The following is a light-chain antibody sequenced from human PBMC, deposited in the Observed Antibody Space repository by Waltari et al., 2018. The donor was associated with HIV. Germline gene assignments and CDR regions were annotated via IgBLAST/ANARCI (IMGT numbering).Light chain of an antibody. CDR3: QQRSNWPRFT. J-gene: IGKJ2*01. CDR2: DAS. CDR1: QSVSNN. Sequence: ELVLTQSPATLSLSPGERATLSCRASQSVSNNFAWYQQSPGQAPRLLIYDASNRATGIPARFSGSGSGTDFTLTISSLEPEDFVVYYCQQRSNWPRFTFGQGTRLEI. V-gene: IGKV3-11*01.